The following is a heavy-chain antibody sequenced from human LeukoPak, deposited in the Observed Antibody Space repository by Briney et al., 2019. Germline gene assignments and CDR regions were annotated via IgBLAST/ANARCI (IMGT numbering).Heavy chain of an antibody. CDR3: ARGGIQLSPLDY. CDR2: IIPIFGTA. J-gene: IGHJ4*02. V-gene: IGHV1-69*13. D-gene: IGHD5-18*01. Sequence: GASVKVSCKASGYTFTSYDINWVRQAPGQGLEWMGGIIPIFGTANYAQKFQGRVTITADESTSTAYMELSSLRSEDTAVYYCARGGIQLSPLDYWGQGTLVTVSS. CDR1: GYTFTSYD.